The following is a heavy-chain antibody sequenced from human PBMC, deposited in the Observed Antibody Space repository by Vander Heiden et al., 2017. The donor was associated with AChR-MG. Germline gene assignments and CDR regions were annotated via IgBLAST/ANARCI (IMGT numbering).Heavy chain of an antibody. Sequence: QVQLVQSGAEVKKPGSSVKLSCKASADTFHSYRIYWLRQAPGHGPDWMGRIIPLLGVTNYAQKFQGRVTVTADKATNTAYMELSSLRSEDTAIYFCARSQDYGDYGGGPFDSWGQGTLVTVSS. CDR2: IIPLLGVT. CDR3: ARSQDYGDYGGGPFDS. J-gene: IGHJ4*02. D-gene: IGHD4-17*01. V-gene: IGHV1-69*04. CDR1: ADTFHSYR.